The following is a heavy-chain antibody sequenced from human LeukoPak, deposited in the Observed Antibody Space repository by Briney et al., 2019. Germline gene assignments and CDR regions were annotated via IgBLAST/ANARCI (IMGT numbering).Heavy chain of an antibody. V-gene: IGHV3-9*01. D-gene: IGHD6-13*01. CDR3: ARADSSSWPGEAFDA. CDR1: GFTFDDYA. J-gene: IGHJ3*01. CDR2: ISWNSGSI. Sequence: GGSLRLSCAASGFTFDDYAMHWVRQAPGKGLEWVSGISWNSGSIGYADSVKGRFTISRDNSKNTLYLQMNSLRAEDTAVYYCARADSSSWPGEAFDAWGQGTMVTVSS.